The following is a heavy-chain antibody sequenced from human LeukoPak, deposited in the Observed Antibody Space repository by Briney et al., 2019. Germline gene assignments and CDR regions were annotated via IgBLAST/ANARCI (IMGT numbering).Heavy chain of an antibody. CDR2: ISAYNGNT. CDR3: ARERGREYCSSTSCYSRTYNWFDP. V-gene: IGHV1-18*01. J-gene: IGHJ5*02. CDR1: GYTFTSYG. D-gene: IGHD2-2*01. Sequence: ASVKVSCKASGYTFTSYGISWVRQAPGQGLEWMGWISAYNGNTNYAQKLQGRVTMTTDTSTSTAYMELRSLRSDDTAVYYCARERGREYCSSTSCYSRTYNWFDPWGQGTLVTVSS.